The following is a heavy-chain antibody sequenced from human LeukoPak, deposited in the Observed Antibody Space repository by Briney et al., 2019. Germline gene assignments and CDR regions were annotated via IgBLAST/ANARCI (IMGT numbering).Heavy chain of an antibody. D-gene: IGHD6-13*01. Sequence: GGSLRLSCAASGFTFSSYSMNWVRQAPGKGLEWVSSISSSSSYIYYADSVKGRFTISRDNAKNSLYLQMNSLRDEDTAVYYCASSIAAAATGDYWGQGTLVTVSS. CDR1: GFTFSSYS. CDR2: ISSSSSYI. CDR3: ASSIAAAATGDY. V-gene: IGHV3-21*01. J-gene: IGHJ4*02.